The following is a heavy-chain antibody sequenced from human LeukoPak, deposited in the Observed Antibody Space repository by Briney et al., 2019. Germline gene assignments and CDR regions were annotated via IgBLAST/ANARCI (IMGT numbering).Heavy chain of an antibody. CDR3: ARDEGSGTARYYFDY. V-gene: IGHV1-46*01. D-gene: IGHD5-18*01. Sequence: ASVKVSCKASGYTFTGYYMHWVRQAPGQGLEWMGIINPSGGSTSYAQEFQGRVTMTRDTSTSTVYMELSSLRSEDTAVYYCARDEGSGTARYYFDYWGQGTLVTVSS. J-gene: IGHJ4*02. CDR1: GYTFTGYY. CDR2: INPSGGST.